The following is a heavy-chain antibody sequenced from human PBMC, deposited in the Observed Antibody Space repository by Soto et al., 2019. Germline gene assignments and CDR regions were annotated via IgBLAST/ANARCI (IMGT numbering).Heavy chain of an antibody. CDR3: ARGRGDYYFDY. CDR1: GDSIRNYY. V-gene: IGHV4-59*01. D-gene: IGHD2-21*02. Sequence: SETLSLTCTVPGDSIRNYYWSWLRQVPGKGLEWIGYIHYSGDTNYNPSLKSRLTIAVDTSKNQFFLKLSTVTAADTAVYYCARGRGDYYFDYWGQGTLVTVSS. CDR2: IHYSGDT. J-gene: IGHJ4*02.